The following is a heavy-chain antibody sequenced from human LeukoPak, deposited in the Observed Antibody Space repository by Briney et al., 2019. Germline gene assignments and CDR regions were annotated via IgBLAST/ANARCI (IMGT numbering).Heavy chain of an antibody. CDR1: GYSISSGYY. D-gene: IGHD3-10*01. CDR2: IYHSGST. CDR3: ARGRGFGELPVDY. V-gene: IGHV4-38-2*02. Sequence: PSETLSFICTVSGYSISSGYYWGWIRQPPGKGLEWIGSIYHSGSTYYNPSLKSRVTISVDTSKNQFSLKLSSVTAADTAVYYCARGRGFGELPVDYWGQGTLVTVSS. J-gene: IGHJ4*02.